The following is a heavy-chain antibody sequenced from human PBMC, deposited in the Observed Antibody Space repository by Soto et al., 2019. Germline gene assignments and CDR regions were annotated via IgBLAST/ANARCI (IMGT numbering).Heavy chain of an antibody. CDR3: ARYFRGSGRYFFDY. Sequence: KPSETLSLTCTVSGGSVNSDYYYWTWIRQPPGKGLEWVGYIYYSGSTSYNPSLKSRVTISVDASRNQFSLKLSSVTAADTAVYYCARYFRGSGRYFFDYWGQGTLVTVSS. CDR1: GGSVNSDYYY. D-gene: IGHD6-19*01. J-gene: IGHJ4*02. V-gene: IGHV4-61*01. CDR2: IYYSGST.